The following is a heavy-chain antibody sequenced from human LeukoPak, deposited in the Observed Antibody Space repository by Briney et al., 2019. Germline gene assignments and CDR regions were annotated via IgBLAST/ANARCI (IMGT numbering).Heavy chain of an antibody. Sequence: SETLSLTCTVSGGSISSSSYYWGWIRQPPGKGLEWIGSIYYSGSTYYNPSPKSRVTISVDTSKNQFSLKLSSVTAADTAVYYCARHVSTVTTPLDYWGQGTLVTVSS. D-gene: IGHD4-17*01. J-gene: IGHJ4*02. CDR3: ARHVSTVTTPLDY. V-gene: IGHV4-39*01. CDR2: IYYSGST. CDR1: GGSISSSSYY.